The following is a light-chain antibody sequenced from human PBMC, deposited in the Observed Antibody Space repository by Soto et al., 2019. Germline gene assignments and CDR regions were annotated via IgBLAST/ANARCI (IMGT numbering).Light chain of an antibody. CDR1: SSDVGAYNY. Sequence: QSVLTQPRSVSGSPGQSVTISCTGTSSDVGAYNYVSWYQQHPGKAPKLMIYDVLKRPSGVPDRFSGSKSGNTASLTISGLQAEDEADYYCCSYAGSYTYVFGTGTKVTVL. V-gene: IGLV2-11*01. J-gene: IGLJ1*01. CDR2: DVL. CDR3: CSYAGSYTYV.